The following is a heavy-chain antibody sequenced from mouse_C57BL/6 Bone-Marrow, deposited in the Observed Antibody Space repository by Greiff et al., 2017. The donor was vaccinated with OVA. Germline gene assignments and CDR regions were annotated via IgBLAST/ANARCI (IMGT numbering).Heavy chain of an antibody. V-gene: IGHV5-12*01. CDR2: ISNGGGST. D-gene: IGHD2-3*01. CDR3: ARHGWLLPFAY. J-gene: IGHJ3*01. Sequence: VQLVESGGGLVQPGGSLKLSCAASGFTFSDYYMYWVRQTPEKRLEWVAYISNGGGSTYYPDTVKGRFTISRDNAKNTLYLQMSRLKSEDTAMYYCARHGWLLPFAYWGQGTLVTVSA. CDR1: GFTFSDYY.